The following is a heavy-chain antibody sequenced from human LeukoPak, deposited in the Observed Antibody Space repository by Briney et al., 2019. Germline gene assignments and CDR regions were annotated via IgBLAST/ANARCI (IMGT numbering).Heavy chain of an antibody. CDR1: GGSISSGDYY. V-gene: IGHV4-30-4*08. CDR3: ARGGSSGWTAHDAFDI. J-gene: IGHJ3*02. Sequence: SETLSLTCTVSGGSISSGDYYWSWIRQPPGKGLEWIGYIYYSGSTYYNPSLKSRVTISVDTSKNQFSLKLSSVTAADTAVYYCARGGSSGWTAHDAFDIWGQGTRVTVSS. D-gene: IGHD6-19*01. CDR2: IYYSGST.